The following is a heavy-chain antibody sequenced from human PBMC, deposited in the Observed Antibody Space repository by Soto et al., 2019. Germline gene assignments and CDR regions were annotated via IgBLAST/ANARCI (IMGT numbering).Heavy chain of an antibody. Sequence: QLQLQESGPGLVQPSETLSLTCTVSGGSISSTTSYWALIRQPPGKGLEWIGSIFYSGSTFDNPSLRSRVNISVDTSKNQFSLNLTSVTAADTAVFYCARRRRGDGLDVWGQGTTVTVSS. V-gene: IGHV4-39*01. CDR2: IFYSGST. J-gene: IGHJ6*02. CDR3: ARRRRGDGLDV. CDR1: GGSISSTTSY.